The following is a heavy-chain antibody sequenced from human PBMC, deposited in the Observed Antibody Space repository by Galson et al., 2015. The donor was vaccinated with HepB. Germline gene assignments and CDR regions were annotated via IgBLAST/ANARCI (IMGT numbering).Heavy chain of an antibody. Sequence: SLRLSCAASGFTFSSYSMNWVRQAPGKGLEWVSYISSSSSTIYYADSVKGRFTISRDNAKNSLYLQMNSLRAEDTAVYYCARDQEARTMVRGVIGFDPWGQGTLVTVSS. J-gene: IGHJ5*02. V-gene: IGHV3-48*04. CDR3: ARDQEARTMVRGVIGFDP. CDR1: GFTFSSYS. D-gene: IGHD3-10*01. CDR2: ISSSSSTI.